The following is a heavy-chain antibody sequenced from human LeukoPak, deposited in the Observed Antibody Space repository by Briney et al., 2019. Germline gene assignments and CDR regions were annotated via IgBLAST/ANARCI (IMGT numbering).Heavy chain of an antibody. CDR3: ASPWADCGGDCYSFWNDAFDI. V-gene: IGHV1-69*01. CDR2: ITPIFGTA. D-gene: IGHD2-21*02. Sequence: GSSVKVSCKASGGTFSSYAISWVRQAPGQGLEWMGGITPIFGTANYAQKFQGRVTITADESTSTAYMELSSLRSEDTAVYYCASPWADCGGDCYSFWNDAFDIWGQGTMVTVSS. J-gene: IGHJ3*02. CDR1: GGTFSSYA.